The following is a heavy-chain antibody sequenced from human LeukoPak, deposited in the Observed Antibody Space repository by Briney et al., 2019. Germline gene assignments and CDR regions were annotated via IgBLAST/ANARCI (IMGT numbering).Heavy chain of an antibody. CDR1: GFTVSSNY. Sequence: GGSLRLSCAASGFTVSSNYMSWVRQAPGKGLEWVSVIYSGGSTYYADSVKGRFTISRDNSKNTLYLQMNSLRAEDTAVYYCARDDRYRSGPDAFDIWGQGTMVTVSS. D-gene: IGHD1-26*01. V-gene: IGHV3-53*05. CDR2: IYSGGST. CDR3: ARDDRYRSGPDAFDI. J-gene: IGHJ3*02.